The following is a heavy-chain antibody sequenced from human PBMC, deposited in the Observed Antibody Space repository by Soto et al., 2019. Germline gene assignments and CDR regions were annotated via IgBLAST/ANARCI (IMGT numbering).Heavy chain of an antibody. Sequence: GESLRLSCSASGFTFSSYGMHWVRQAPGKGLEWVAVIWYDGSNKYYADSVKGRFTISRDNSKNTLYLQMNSLRAEDTAVYYCARDGYYDVWSGDSYYGMDVWGNGTNVTVSS. CDR1: GFTFSSYG. D-gene: IGHD3-3*01. CDR2: IWYDGSNK. CDR3: ARDGYYDVWSGDSYYGMDV. J-gene: IGHJ6*04. V-gene: IGHV3-33*08.